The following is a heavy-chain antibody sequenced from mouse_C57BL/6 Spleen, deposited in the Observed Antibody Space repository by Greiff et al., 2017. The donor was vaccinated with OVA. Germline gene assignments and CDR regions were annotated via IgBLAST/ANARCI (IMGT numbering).Heavy chain of an antibody. V-gene: IGHV5-9-1*02. CDR3: TRDYDGYYGFAY. J-gene: IGHJ3*01. D-gene: IGHD2-3*01. CDR1: GFTFSSYA. CDR2: ISSGGDYI. Sequence: EVQVVESGEGLVKPGGSLKLSCAASGFTFSSYAMSWVRQTPEKRLEWVAYISSGGDYIYYADTVNGRFTISRDNARNTLYLQMSILKSEDTAMYYCTRDYDGYYGFAYWGQGTLVTVSA.